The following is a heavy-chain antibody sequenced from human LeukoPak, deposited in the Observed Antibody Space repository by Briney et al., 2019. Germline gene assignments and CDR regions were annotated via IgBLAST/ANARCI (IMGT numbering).Heavy chain of an antibody. Sequence: TGGSLRLSCAASGFSISDNFMGWVRQTPGKGLEWVSLIFSGGETYSADSVKGRFAISKDNSKNTLHLRMNSLRVEDTAMYYCARDTDYYGSGRQGYFDHWGQGTLVTVSS. CDR3: ARDTDYYGSGRQGYFDH. V-gene: IGHV3-66*01. J-gene: IGHJ1*01. D-gene: IGHD3-10*01. CDR2: IFSGGET. CDR1: GFSISDNF.